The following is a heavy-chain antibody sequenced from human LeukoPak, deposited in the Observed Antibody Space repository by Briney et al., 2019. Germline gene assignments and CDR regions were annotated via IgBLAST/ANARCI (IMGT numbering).Heavy chain of an antibody. CDR1: GFTFSSYA. J-gene: IGHJ4*02. D-gene: IGHD6-13*01. CDR3: AKAGGKYSSSWYEDY. Sequence: GGSLRLSCAASGFTFSSYAMSWVRQAPGKGLEWVSTISGSGGSTYYADSVKGRFTISRDNSKNTLYLQMNSLRAEDTAVYYCAKAGGKYSSSWYEDYWGQGTLVTVSS. V-gene: IGHV3-23*01. CDR2: ISGSGGST.